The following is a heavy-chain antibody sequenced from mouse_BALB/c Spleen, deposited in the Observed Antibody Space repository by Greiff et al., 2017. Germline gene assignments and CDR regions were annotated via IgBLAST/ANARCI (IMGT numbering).Heavy chain of an antibody. CDR3: ARDGYYDAMDY. J-gene: IGHJ4*01. CDR2: ISYSGST. Sequence: VQLKESGPGLVKPSQSLSLTCTVTGYSITSDYAWNWIRQFPGNKLEWMGYISYSGSTSYNPSLKSRISITRDTSKNQFFLQLNSVTTEDTATYYCARDGYYDAMDYWGQGTSVTVSS. CDR1: GYSITSDYA. V-gene: IGHV3-2*02. D-gene: IGHD2-3*01.